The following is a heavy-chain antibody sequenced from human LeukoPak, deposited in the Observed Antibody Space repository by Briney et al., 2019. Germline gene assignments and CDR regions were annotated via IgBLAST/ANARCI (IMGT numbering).Heavy chain of an antibody. CDR2: ISGSGGST. D-gene: IGHD3-10*01. CDR3: AKDRYGSGSYYDY. V-gene: IGHV3-23*01. J-gene: IGHJ4*02. CDR1: GFTFSSYA. Sequence: PGGTLRLSCAASGFTFSSYAMSWVRQAPGKGLEWVSAISGSGGSTYYADSVKGRFTISRDNSKNTLYLQMNSLRAEDTAVYYCAKDRYGSGSYYDYWGQGTLVTVSS.